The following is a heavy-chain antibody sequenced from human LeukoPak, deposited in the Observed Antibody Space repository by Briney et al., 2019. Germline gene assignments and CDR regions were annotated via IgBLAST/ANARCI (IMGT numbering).Heavy chain of an antibody. D-gene: IGHD3-22*01. Sequence: ASVKVSCKASGYTLTGYYMHWVRQAPGQGLEWMGWINPNSGGTNYAQKFQGRVTMTRDTSISTAYMELSRLRSDDTAVCYCARDPYDSSGYYYAPSDAFDIWGQGTMVTVSS. CDR1: GYTLTGYY. J-gene: IGHJ3*02. CDR2: INPNSGGT. V-gene: IGHV1-2*02. CDR3: ARDPYDSSGYYYAPSDAFDI.